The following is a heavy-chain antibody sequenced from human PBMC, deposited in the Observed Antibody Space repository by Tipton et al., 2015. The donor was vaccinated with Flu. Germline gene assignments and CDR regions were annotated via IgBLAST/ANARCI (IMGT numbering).Heavy chain of an antibody. CDR3: ARAPTTAVAYI. CDR1: GASLSSGYSY. CDR2: IFTTGST. Sequence: TLSLTCSVSGASLSSGYSYWSWVRQPAGKGLEWIGRIFTTGSTNYNPSLKSRVTISVDTSKNQFSLTLSSVTAADTAVYSCARAPTTAVAYIWGQGTLVTVSS. D-gene: IGHD6-19*01. V-gene: IGHV4-61*02. J-gene: IGHJ4*02.